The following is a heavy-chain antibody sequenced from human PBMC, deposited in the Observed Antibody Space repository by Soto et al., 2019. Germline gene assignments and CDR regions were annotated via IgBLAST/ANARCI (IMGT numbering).Heavy chain of an antibody. CDR3: ARDRVGYDILTGYYYYGMDV. Sequence: NPSETLSLTCTVSGGSISSYYWSWIRQPPGKGLEWIGYIYYSGSTNYNPSLKSRVTISVDTSKNQFSLKLSSVTAADTAVYYCARDRVGYDILTGYYYYGMDVWGQGTTVTVSS. D-gene: IGHD3-9*01. J-gene: IGHJ6*02. CDR2: IYYSGST. CDR1: GGSISSYY. V-gene: IGHV4-59*01.